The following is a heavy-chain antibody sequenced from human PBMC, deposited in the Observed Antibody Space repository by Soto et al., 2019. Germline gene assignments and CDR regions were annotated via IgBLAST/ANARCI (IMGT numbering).Heavy chain of an antibody. V-gene: IGHV3-33*01. CDR2: IWYDGSNK. CDR3: ARDGDYDFWSGLDYYYMDV. Sequence: GGSLRLSCAASGFTFSSYGMHWVRQAPGKGLEWVAVIWYDGSNKYYADSVKGRFTISRDNSKNTLYLQMNSLRAEDTAVYYCARDGDYDFWSGLDYYYMDVWGKGTTVTVSS. J-gene: IGHJ6*03. CDR1: GFTFSSYG. D-gene: IGHD3-3*01.